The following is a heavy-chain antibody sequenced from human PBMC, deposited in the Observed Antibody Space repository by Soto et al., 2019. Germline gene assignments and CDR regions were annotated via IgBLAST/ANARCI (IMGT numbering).Heavy chain of an antibody. CDR1: GGSFSGYY. CDR2: INHSGST. J-gene: IGHJ5*02. V-gene: IGHV4-34*01. Sequence: QVQLQQWGAGLLKPSETLSLTCAVYGGSFSGYYWSWIRQPPGKGLERIGEINHSGSTNYNPSLKSRVTISVDTSKNQFALKLSSVTAADTAVYYCARGIVVVVAAANWFDPWGQGTLVTVSS. D-gene: IGHD2-15*01. CDR3: ARGIVVVVAAANWFDP.